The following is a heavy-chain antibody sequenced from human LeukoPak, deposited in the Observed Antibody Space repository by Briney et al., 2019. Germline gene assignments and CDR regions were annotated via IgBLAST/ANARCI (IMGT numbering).Heavy chain of an antibody. CDR2: TYYKSRWYN. CDR3: ARIPFWSGYVDNPPLLPL. V-gene: IGHV6-1*01. Sequence: SQTLSLTCAMSGASVSGNSAAWNWIRQSPSRGLEWLGRTYYKSRWYNDSAVSVKSRITINPDTSRNQFSLQLNSVTPEDTAVYYCARIPFWSGYVDNPPLLPLWGQGTLVTVSS. J-gene: IGHJ4*02. D-gene: IGHD3-3*01. CDR1: GASVSGNSAA.